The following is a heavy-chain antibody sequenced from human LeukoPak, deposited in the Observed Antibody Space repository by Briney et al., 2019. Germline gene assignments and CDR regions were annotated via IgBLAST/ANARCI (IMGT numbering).Heavy chain of an antibody. Sequence: SETLSLTCTVSGGSISSYYWSWIRQPAGKGLEWIGRIYTSGSTNYNPSLKSRVTMSVDTSKNQFSLKLSSVTAADTAVYYCGRITMVRGVPYGMDVWGQGTTVTVSS. V-gene: IGHV4-4*07. CDR3: GRITMVRGVPYGMDV. CDR1: GGSISSYY. CDR2: IYTSGST. J-gene: IGHJ6*02. D-gene: IGHD3-10*01.